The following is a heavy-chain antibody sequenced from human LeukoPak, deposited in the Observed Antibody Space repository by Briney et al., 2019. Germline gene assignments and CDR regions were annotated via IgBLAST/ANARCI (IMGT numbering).Heavy chain of an antibody. CDR1: GFTFSRFA. V-gene: IGHV3-23*01. D-gene: IGHD2-15*01. Sequence: GGSLRLSCEASGFTFSRFAMTWVRQAPGRGLEWVSTIEQDSSATYSADSVRGRFAISRDNSKNTLSLQMNSLRGEDTAVYYCARDRSEKYSTDYWGQGTLVTVSS. J-gene: IGHJ4*02. CDR2: IEQDSSAT. CDR3: ARDRSEKYSTDY.